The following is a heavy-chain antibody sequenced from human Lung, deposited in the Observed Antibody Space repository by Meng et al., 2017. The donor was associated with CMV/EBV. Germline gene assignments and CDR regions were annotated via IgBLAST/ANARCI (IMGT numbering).Heavy chain of an antibody. CDR3: ARERLYQPLWGDALDI. Sequence: GESLKISCAPSGFSFSTYTLHWVRQAPGKGLEWVASISSSRSYINYADSVKGRFTISRDNAKDSLYLQMSSLRAEDTAVYYCARERLYQPLWGDALDIWGQGTVVTGSS. CDR1: GFSFSTYT. V-gene: IGHV3-21*01. D-gene: IGHD2-2*01. J-gene: IGHJ3*02. CDR2: ISSSRSYI.